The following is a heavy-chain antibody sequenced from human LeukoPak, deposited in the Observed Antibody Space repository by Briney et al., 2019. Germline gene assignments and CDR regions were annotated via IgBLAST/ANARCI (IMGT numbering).Heavy chain of an antibody. V-gene: IGHV4-39*01. CDR3: ASQPLVGANHYGMDV. J-gene: IGHJ6*02. CDR1: GGSISSSSYY. Sequence: SETLSLTCTVSGGSISSSSYYWGWIRQPPGKGLEWIGSIYYSGSTYYNPSLKSRVTISVDTFKNQFSLKLSSVTAADTAVYYCASQPLVGANHYGMDVWGQGTTVTVSS. CDR2: IYYSGST. D-gene: IGHD3-16*01.